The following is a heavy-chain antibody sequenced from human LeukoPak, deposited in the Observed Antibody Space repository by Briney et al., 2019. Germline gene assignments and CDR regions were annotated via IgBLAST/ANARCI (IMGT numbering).Heavy chain of an antibody. V-gene: IGHV3-64D*06. CDR2: ISPDGTST. Sequence: RPGGSLRLSRSASGFTFSAYAMHWVRQAPGKRLEYVSAISPDGTSTYYADSVRGRFSISRDNSKNTLYLQMSSLRAEDTAVYYCVPKGTEGYWGQGTLVTVSS. CDR3: VPKGTEGY. J-gene: IGHJ4*02. CDR1: GFTFSAYA.